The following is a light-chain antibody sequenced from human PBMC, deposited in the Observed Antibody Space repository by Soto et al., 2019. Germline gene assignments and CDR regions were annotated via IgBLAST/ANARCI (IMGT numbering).Light chain of an antibody. V-gene: IGKV3-20*01. CDR2: GAS. CDR1: QSVSNNY. CDR3: QQYGTSPLT. J-gene: IGKJ4*01. Sequence: EIVLTQSPGTLSLSPGERPTLSCRASQSVSNNYLAWYQQKPGQAPRLLIYGASNRATGIPDRFSGSGSGTDFTLTISRLEPEDFAIYYCQQYGTSPLTFGGGTKVDIK.